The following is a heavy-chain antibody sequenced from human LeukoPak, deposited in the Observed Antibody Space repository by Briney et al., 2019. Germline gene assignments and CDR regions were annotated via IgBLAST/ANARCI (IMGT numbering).Heavy chain of an antibody. Sequence: SETLSLTCTVSGGSISSYYWSWIRQPPGKGLEWIGYIYYSGITNYNPSLKRRVTISVDTSNNQFSLKLSSVTAADTAVYYCARGLREAQYGYWGQGALVTVSS. D-gene: IGHD4-17*01. CDR3: ARGLREAQYGY. CDR1: GGSISSYY. V-gene: IGHV4-59*01. CDR2: IYYSGIT. J-gene: IGHJ4*02.